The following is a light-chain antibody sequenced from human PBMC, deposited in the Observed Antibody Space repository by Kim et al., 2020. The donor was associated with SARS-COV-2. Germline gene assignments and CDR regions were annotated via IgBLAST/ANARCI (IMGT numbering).Light chain of an antibody. J-gene: IGLJ1*01. Sequence: VSPGQTASITCSGDKLGDKYACWYQQKPGQSPVLVIYQDSKRPSGIPERFSGSNSGNTATLTISGTQAMDEADYYCRAWDSSTEVFGTGTKVTVL. CDR1: KLGDKY. V-gene: IGLV3-1*01. CDR3: RAWDSSTEV. CDR2: QDS.